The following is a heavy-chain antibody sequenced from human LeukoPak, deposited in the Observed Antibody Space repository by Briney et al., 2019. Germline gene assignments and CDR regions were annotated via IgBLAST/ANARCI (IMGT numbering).Heavy chain of an antibody. CDR3: AKLIGEKSSSPLDY. D-gene: IGHD6-6*01. Sequence: PGGSLRLSCAASGFTFSSFGMHWVRQAPGKGLEWVASISNDGSYKNSADSVKGRFTISRDNSKSTLYVQMNSLRAEDTAVYYCAKLIGEKSSSPLDYWGQGTLVTVSS. CDR2: ISNDGSYK. V-gene: IGHV3-30*18. J-gene: IGHJ4*02. CDR1: GFTFSSFG.